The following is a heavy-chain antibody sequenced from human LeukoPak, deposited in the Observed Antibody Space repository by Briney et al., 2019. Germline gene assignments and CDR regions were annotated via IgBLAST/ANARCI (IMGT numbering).Heavy chain of an antibody. Sequence: NPSETLSLTCTVSGGSISSGDYYWSWIRQPPGKGLEWIGYIYYSGSTYYNPSLKSRVTISVDTSKNQFSLKLSSVTAADTAVYYCARLYLIEDYDFWSGYSESMDVWGEGTTVTVSS. CDR1: GGSISSGDYY. J-gene: IGHJ6*03. CDR3: ARLYLIEDYDFWSGYSESMDV. CDR2: IYYSGST. D-gene: IGHD3-3*01. V-gene: IGHV4-30-4*08.